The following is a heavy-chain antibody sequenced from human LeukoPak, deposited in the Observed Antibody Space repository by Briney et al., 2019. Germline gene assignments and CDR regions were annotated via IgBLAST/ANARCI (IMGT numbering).Heavy chain of an antibody. CDR3: ARVKAGATVENFYYYYMDV. V-gene: IGHV3-21*01. CDR1: GFAFSTYS. Sequence: PGGSLRLSCAASGFAFSTYSMNWVRQAPGKGLEWVSSITSISSYIKYSDSVRGRFTISRDNAKNSLYLQMNSLRAEDTAVYHCARVKAGATVENFYYYYMDVWGKGTTVTVSS. D-gene: IGHD1/OR15-1a*01. CDR2: ITSISSYI. J-gene: IGHJ6*03.